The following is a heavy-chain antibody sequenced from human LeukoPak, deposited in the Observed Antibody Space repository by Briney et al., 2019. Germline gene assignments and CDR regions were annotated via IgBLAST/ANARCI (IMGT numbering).Heavy chain of an antibody. D-gene: IGHD6-19*01. CDR2: IGTGGDA. CDR3: ARWLVGVTDF. Sequence: GGSLRLSCAASGFIFSTYDTHWVRQGTGKSLEWVSGIGTGGDAYYPGSVKGRFTISRDNSKNILYLQMDSLRAEDTSVYYCARWLVGVTDFWGQGTLVTVSS. J-gene: IGHJ4*02. V-gene: IGHV3-13*01. CDR1: GFIFSTYD.